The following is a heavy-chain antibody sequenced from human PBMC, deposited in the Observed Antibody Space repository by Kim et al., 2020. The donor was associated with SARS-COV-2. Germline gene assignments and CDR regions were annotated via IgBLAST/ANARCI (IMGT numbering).Heavy chain of an antibody. D-gene: IGHD2-8*02. Sequence: SETLSLTCSVSGVSVSSDHYYWGWVRQPAGTGLELIGRVYTSERSDYNPSFKRRVTMSVDTSRNQFSLRLTSLTAAVTAGYYCARGPITSHWSHWYFDVWGRGTPVTVSA. J-gene: IGHJ2*01. CDR3: ARGPITSHWSHWYFDV. CDR2: VYTSERS. CDR1: GVSVSSDHYY. V-gene: IGHV4-61*02.